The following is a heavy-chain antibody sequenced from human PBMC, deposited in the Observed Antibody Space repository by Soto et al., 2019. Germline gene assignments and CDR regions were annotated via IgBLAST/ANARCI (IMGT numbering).Heavy chain of an antibody. V-gene: IGHV4-4*02. CDR2: IHHRGSI. CDR3: ARVTESDAFDI. J-gene: IGHJ3*02. CDR1: SGSISSINW. Sequence: QVQLQESGPGLVKPSGTLSLTCAVSSGSISSINWWSWVRQPPGKGLEWIGEIHHRGSINYSPSLSSRHTISVDKSKNQFSLNLSSVTAADTAVYYWARVTESDAFDIWGQGTMVTVSS.